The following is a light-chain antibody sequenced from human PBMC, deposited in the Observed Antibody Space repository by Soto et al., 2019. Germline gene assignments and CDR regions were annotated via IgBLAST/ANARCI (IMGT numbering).Light chain of an antibody. CDR3: QHYDSYPYT. Sequence: DIHMDQSPSALSASVGDRVTITCRASQDVSHWLAWYQQKPGQAPNLVIYKASSLESGVPSRFSGRGSGTEFTLTIRDLQPDDFATYYFQHYDSYPYTFGQGTSLEIK. V-gene: IGKV1-5*03. J-gene: IGKJ2*01. CDR1: QDVSHW. CDR2: KAS.